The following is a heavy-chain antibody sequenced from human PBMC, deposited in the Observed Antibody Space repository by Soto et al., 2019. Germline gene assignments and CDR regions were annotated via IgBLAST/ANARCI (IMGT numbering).Heavy chain of an antibody. D-gene: IGHD2-8*01. J-gene: IGHJ4*02. CDR3: AKNGLDNSPSAIDS. CDR2: ITGSGRDT. CDR1: GFSVTSYA. Sequence: LRLSCAASGFSVTSYAMSWLRQAPGKGLDWVSGITGSGRDTYYADSVKGRFTISRDNSKNMVFLQMNSLRAEDTALYYCAKNGLDNSPSAIDSWGPGTLVTVSS. V-gene: IGHV3-23*01.